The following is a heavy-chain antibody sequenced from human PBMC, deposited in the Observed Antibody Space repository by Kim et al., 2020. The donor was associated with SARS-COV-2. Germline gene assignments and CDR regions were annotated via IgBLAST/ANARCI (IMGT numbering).Heavy chain of an antibody. J-gene: IGHJ6*02. CDR2: IWYDGSNK. CDR1: GFTFSSYG. CDR3: ARPAEGSYSSWLDYYYYYGMDV. D-gene: IGHD6-6*01. Sequence: GGSLRLSCAASGFTFSSYGMHWVRQAPGKGLEWVAVIWYDGSNKYYADSVKGRFTISRDNSKNTLYLQMNSLRAEDTAVYYCARPAEGSYSSWLDYYYYYGMDVWGQGTTVTVSS. V-gene: IGHV3-33*01.